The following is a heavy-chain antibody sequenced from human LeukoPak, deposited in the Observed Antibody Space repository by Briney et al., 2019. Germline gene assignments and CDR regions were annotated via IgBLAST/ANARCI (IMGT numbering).Heavy chain of an antibody. V-gene: IGHV1-18*04. Sequence: ASVKVSCKASGYTFTSYYMHWVRQAPGQGLEWMGWISAYNGNTNYAQKLQGRVTMTRDTSTSTAYMELRSLRSDDTAVYYCARGPHPGITMISDNDYWGQGTLVTVSS. D-gene: IGHD3-22*01. CDR3: ARGPHPGITMISDNDY. J-gene: IGHJ4*02. CDR2: ISAYNGNT. CDR1: GYTFTSYY.